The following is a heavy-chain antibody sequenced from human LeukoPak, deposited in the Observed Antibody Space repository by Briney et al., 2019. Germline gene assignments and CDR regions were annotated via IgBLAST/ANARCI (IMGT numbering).Heavy chain of an antibody. CDR2: IIPIFGTA. CDR3: ARAGWVDTAMVYYYYYYMDV. D-gene: IGHD5-18*01. CDR1: GGTFSSYA. Sequence: SVKVSCKASGGTFSSYAISWVRQAPGQGLEWMGGIIPIFGTANYAQKFQGRVTITADESTSTAYMELSSLRSEDTAVYYCARAGWVDTAMVYYYYYYMDVWGKGTTVTVSS. V-gene: IGHV1-69*13. J-gene: IGHJ6*03.